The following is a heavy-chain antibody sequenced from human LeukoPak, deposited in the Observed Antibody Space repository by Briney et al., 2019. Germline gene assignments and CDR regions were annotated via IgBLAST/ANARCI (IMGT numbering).Heavy chain of an antibody. CDR1: GGSFSGYY. V-gene: IGHV4-59*06. Sequence: SETLSLTCAVYGGSFSGYYWSWLRQPPGKGLEWIGFIYYTGSTYYNPSLKSRVTISVDTSKNQFSLKLSSVTAADTAVYYCARDRGSGYSDYWGQGTLVTVSS. CDR3: ARDRGSGYSDY. J-gene: IGHJ4*02. D-gene: IGHD3-3*01. CDR2: IYYTGST.